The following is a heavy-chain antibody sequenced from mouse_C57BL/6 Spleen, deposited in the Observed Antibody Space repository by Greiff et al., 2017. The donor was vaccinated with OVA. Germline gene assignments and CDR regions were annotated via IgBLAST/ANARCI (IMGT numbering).Heavy chain of an antibody. CDR2: IDPETGGT. CDR1: GYTFTDYE. V-gene: IGHV1-15*01. J-gene: IGHJ2*01. D-gene: IGHD2-3*01. Sequence: VQGVESGAELVRPGASVTLSCKASGYTFTDYEMHWVKQTPVHGLEWIGAIDPETGGTAYNQKFKGKAILTADKSSSTAYMELRSLTSEDSAVYYCTRWLLRKENYFDYWGQGTTLTVSS. CDR3: TRWLLRKENYFDY.